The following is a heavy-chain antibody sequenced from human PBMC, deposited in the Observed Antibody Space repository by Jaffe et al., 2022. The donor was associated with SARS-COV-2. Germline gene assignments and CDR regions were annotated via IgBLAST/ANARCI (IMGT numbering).Heavy chain of an antibody. Sequence: EVQLLESGGGLVQPGGSLRLSCAASGFTFSSYAMSWVRQAPGKGLEWVSAISGSGGSTYYADSVKGRFTISRDNSKNTLYLQMNSLRAEDTAVYYCAKWGTKTYYYGSGSYFQRASEKDYGMDVWGQGTTVTVSS. CDR3: AKWGTKTYYYGSGSYFQRASEKDYGMDV. D-gene: IGHD3-10*01. J-gene: IGHJ6*02. V-gene: IGHV3-23*01. CDR1: GFTFSSYA. CDR2: ISGSGGST.